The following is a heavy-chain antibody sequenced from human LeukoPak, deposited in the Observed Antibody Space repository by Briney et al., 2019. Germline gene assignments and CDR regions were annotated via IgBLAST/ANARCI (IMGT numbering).Heavy chain of an antibody. V-gene: IGHV4-59*01. CDR2: IYYSGST. CDR1: GGSISSYY. D-gene: IGHD5-18*01. CDR3: ARVVDTAMVPYYFDY. Sequence: SETLSLTCTVSGGSISSYYWSLIRQPPGKGLEWIGYIYYSGSTNYNPSLKSRVTISVDTSKNQFSLKLSSVTAADTAVYYCARVVDTAMVPYYFDYWGQGTLVTVSS. J-gene: IGHJ4*02.